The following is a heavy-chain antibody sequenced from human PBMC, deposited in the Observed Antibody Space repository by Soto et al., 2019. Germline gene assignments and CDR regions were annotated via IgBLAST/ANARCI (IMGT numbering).Heavy chain of an antibody. CDR2: ISYDGSNK. D-gene: IGHD3-10*01. J-gene: IGHJ4*02. Sequence: GGSLRLSCAASGFTFSSYGMHWVRQAPGKGLEWVAVISYDGSNKYYADSVKGRFTISRDNSKNTLYLQMNSLRAEDTAVYYCAKERSSFRLWLGELLYTPFDYWGQGTLVTVSS. CDR3: AKERSSFRLWLGELLYTPFDY. CDR1: GFTFSSYG. V-gene: IGHV3-30*18.